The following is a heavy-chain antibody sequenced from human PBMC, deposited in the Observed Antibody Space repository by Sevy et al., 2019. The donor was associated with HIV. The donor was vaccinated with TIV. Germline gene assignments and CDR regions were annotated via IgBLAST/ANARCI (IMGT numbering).Heavy chain of an antibody. J-gene: IGHJ6*02. CDR1: GGSSSDYY. V-gene: IGHV4-34*01. CDR2: INHSGTT. Sequence: SETLSLTCAVYGGSSSDYYWRWIRQPPGKGLEWIGEINHSGTTSYNPSLKRRVIISVDTSQNQFSLKLTSVTAADTAVYYCARGHPNLVTGYTYYYYGMDVWGHGTPVTVSS. CDR3: ARGHPNLVTGYTYYYYGMDV. D-gene: IGHD2-2*02.